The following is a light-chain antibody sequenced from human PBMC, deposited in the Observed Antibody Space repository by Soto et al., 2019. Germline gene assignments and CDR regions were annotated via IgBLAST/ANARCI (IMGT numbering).Light chain of an antibody. Sequence: EIVLTQSPDTLSLSPGEGAALSCRASQSVSGTYLVWYQQRPGRAPRLLIYGASSRATGIPDRFSGSGSGTDFTLTISRLEPEDFAVYYCQQYGSSPWTFGQGTKVEI. CDR3: QQYGSSPWT. J-gene: IGKJ1*01. CDR1: QSVSGTY. V-gene: IGKV3-20*01. CDR2: GAS.